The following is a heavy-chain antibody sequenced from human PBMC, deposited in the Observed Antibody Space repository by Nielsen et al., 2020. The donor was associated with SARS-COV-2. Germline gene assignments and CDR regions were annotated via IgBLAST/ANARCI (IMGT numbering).Heavy chain of an antibody. CDR1: AFTFSTYW. V-gene: IGHV3-74*01. D-gene: IGHD3-16*01. CDR2: INSDGSST. Sequence: GESLKISCAASAFTFSTYWMHWVRQAPGKGLVWVSRINSDGSSTSYADSVKGRFTTSRDNAKNTLYLQMNSLRAEDTAVYYCVRGLQVPNGLAHRWGQGTLVTVSS. J-gene: IGHJ4*02. CDR3: VRGLQVPNGLAHR.